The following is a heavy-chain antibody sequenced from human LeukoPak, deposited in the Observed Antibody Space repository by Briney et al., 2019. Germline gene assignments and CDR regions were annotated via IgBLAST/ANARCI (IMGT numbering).Heavy chain of an antibody. V-gene: IGHV4-31*03. CDR2: IYYSGST. CDR3: ARDDRLLLDY. CDR1: GGSISSGGYY. Sequence: SETLSLTCTVSGGSISSGGYYWSWIRQHPGKGLEWIGYIYYSGSTYYNPSLKSRVTISVDTSKNQFSLKLSSVTVADTAVYYCARDDRLLLDYWGQGTLVTVSS. D-gene: IGHD3-22*01. J-gene: IGHJ4*02.